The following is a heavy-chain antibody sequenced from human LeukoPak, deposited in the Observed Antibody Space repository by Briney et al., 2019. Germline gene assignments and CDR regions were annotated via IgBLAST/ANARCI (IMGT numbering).Heavy chain of an antibody. CDR1: GFTFGDYA. CDR3: TKGGDIVVVVAATLDY. Sequence: PGGSLRLSCTASGFTFGDYAMSWFRQARGKRLEWVGFIRSKAYGGTTEYAASVKGRFTISRDDSKSIAYLQMNSLKTEDTAVYYCTKGGDIVVVVAATLDYWGQGALVTVSS. D-gene: IGHD2-15*01. V-gene: IGHV3-49*03. J-gene: IGHJ4*02. CDR2: IRSKAYGGTT.